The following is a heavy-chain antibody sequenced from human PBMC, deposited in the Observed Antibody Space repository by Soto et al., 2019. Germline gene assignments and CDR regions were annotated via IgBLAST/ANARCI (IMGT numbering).Heavy chain of an antibody. CDR2: IWYAGSNK. Sequence: QVQLVESGGGVVQPGGSLRLSCTTSGFTFNTYGMHWVRQAPGKGLEWVAIIWYAGSNKYYADSVKGRFTISRDNSKNTLYLPMNSLRAEDTALYYCARSDCTGAYCYSWPFNYGVDVWGQGTTVTVSS. CDR1: GFTFNTYG. J-gene: IGHJ6*02. V-gene: IGHV3-33*08. D-gene: IGHD2-21*02. CDR3: ARSDCTGAYCYSWPFNYGVDV.